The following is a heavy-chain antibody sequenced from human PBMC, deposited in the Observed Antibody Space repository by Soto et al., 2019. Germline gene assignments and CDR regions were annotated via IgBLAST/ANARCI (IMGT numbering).Heavy chain of an antibody. CDR3: AREGYNWNYKGDY. D-gene: IGHD1-7*01. J-gene: IGHJ4*02. CDR1: GFTFSSYS. CDR2: ISSSSSYI. Sequence: EVQLVESGGGLVKPWGSLRLSCAASGFTFSSYSMNWVRQAPGKGLEWVSSISSSSSYIYYADSVKGRFTISRDNAKNSLYLQMNSLRAEDTAVYYCAREGYNWNYKGDYWGQGTLVTVSS. V-gene: IGHV3-21*01.